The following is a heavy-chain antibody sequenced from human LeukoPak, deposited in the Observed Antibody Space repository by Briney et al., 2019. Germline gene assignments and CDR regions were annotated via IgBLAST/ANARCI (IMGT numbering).Heavy chain of an antibody. V-gene: IGHV3-30*02. J-gene: IGHJ1*01. CDR1: GFTFSSYG. Sequence: PGGSLRLSCAASGFTFSSYGMHWVRQAPGKGLEWVAFIRYDGSNKYYADSVKGRFTISRDNSKNTLYLQMNSLRAEDTAVYYCAKTGVPAANFGEYFQHWGQGTLVTVSS. D-gene: IGHD2-2*01. CDR3: AKTGVPAANFGEYFQH. CDR2: IRYDGSNK.